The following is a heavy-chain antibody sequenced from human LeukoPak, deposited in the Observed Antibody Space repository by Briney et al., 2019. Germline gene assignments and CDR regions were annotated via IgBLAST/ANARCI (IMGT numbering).Heavy chain of an antibody. CDR3: ARHGERGYYDSSGYNWFDP. CDR2: IYPGDSDT. CDR1: GYSFTSYW. D-gene: IGHD3-22*01. Sequence: GESLKISCQGSGYSFTSYWIGWVRQVPGKGLEGMGIIYPGDSDTRYSPSFQGQVTISADKSISTAYLQWSSLKASDTAMYYCARHGERGYYDSSGYNWFDPWGQGILVTVSS. J-gene: IGHJ5*02. V-gene: IGHV5-51*01.